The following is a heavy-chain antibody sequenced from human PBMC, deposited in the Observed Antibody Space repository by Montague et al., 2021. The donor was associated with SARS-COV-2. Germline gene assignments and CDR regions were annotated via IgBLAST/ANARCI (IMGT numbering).Heavy chain of an antibody. D-gene: IGHD1-26*01. CDR2: ISSSGSTI. CDR3: AREVGRYYDWRPDS. Sequence: SLRLSCAASGFTFSSYEMNWVRQAPGKGLEWVPYISSSGSTIYYADSVKGRFTISRDNAKNSLYLQMNSLRAEDTAVYYCAREVGRYYDWRPDSWGQGTLVTVSS. CDR1: GFTFSSYE. J-gene: IGHJ4*02. V-gene: IGHV3-48*03.